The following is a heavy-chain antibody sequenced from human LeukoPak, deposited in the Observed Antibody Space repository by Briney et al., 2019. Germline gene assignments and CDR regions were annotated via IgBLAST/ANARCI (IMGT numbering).Heavy chain of an antibody. CDR3: AGPNCSGGSCYPEYFQH. CDR2: IYYSGST. V-gene: IGHV4-31*03. CDR1: GGSISSGGYF. D-gene: IGHD2-15*01. J-gene: IGHJ1*01. Sequence: SETLSLTCTVSGGSISSGGYFWRWIIQHHVKILEWIGHIYYSGSTYYNPSLKSRVTMSVDTSKNRFSLKLSSVTAADTAVYYCAGPNCSGGSCYPEYFQHWGQGTLVTVSS.